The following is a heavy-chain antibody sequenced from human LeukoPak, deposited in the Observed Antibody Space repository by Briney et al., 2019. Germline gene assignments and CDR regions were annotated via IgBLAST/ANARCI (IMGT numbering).Heavy chain of an antibody. CDR2: ISWNSGSI. D-gene: IGHD3-22*01. J-gene: IGHJ4*02. CDR3: GRHLRGSSGYDTFDY. Sequence: GGSLRLSCAASGFTFDDYAMHWVRQAPGKGLEWVSGISWNSGSIGYADSVKGRFTISRDNAKNSLYLQMNTLRAEDSAVYFCGRHLRGSSGYDTFDYWGLGTRVTV. CDR1: GFTFDDYA. V-gene: IGHV3-9*01.